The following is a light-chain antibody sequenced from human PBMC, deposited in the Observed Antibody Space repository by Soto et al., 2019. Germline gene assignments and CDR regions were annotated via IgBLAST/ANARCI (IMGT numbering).Light chain of an antibody. CDR3: SSYTTSDTWV. CDR1: SSDVGGYKF. J-gene: IGLJ3*02. CDR2: EVI. V-gene: IGLV2-14*01. Sequence: QSALIQPASVSGSPGQSITISCTGTSSDVGGYKFVSWYQQHPGKAPKLIIYEVINRPSGVSDRFSGSKSGNTASLTISGLQTEDEADYYCSSYTTSDTWVFGGGTKLTVL.